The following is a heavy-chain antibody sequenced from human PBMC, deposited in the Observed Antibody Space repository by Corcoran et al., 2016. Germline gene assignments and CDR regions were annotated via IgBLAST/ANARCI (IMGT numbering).Heavy chain of an antibody. J-gene: IGHJ5*02. Sequence: VQLVQSGAEVKKPGASVKVSCKASGSTFTSYGLSWVRQAPGQGLEWMGWISAYNGNTNYAQKPQGRVTMTTDTSTSTAYMELRSLRSDDTAGYYGARAALRVYASFGWFDPWGQGTLVTVSS. D-gene: IGHD2-8*01. CDR2: ISAYNGNT. CDR1: GSTFTSYG. V-gene: IGHV1-18*01. CDR3: ARAALRVYASFGWFDP.